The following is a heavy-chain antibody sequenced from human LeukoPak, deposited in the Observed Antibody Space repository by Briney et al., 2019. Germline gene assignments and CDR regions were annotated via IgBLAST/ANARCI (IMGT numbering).Heavy chain of an antibody. J-gene: IGHJ6*03. D-gene: IGHD2-15*01. CDR2: ISAYNGNT. CDR1: GYTFTSYG. V-gene: IGHV1-18*01. CDR3: ARIPLLGSPYYYYYMDV. Sequence: ASVKVSCKASGYTFTSYGISWVRQAPGQGLEWMGWISAYNGNTNYAQKFQGRVTITADKSTSTAYMELSSLRSEDTAVYYCARIPLLGSPYYYYYMDVWGKGTTVTVSS.